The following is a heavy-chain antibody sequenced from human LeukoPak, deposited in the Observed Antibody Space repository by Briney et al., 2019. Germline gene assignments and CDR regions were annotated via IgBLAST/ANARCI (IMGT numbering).Heavy chain of an antibody. CDR3: AKVHPRAIHSVVVTAPNNWFDP. D-gene: IGHD2-21*02. V-gene: IGHV3-23*01. J-gene: IGHJ5*02. CDR2: ISGSGGST. Sequence: GGSLRLSCAASGFTFSSYEMNWVRQAPGKGLEWVSAISGSGGSTYYADSVKGRFTISRDNSKNTLYLQMNSLRAEDTAVYYCAKVHPRAIHSVVVTAPNNWFDPWGQGTLVTVSS. CDR1: GFTFSSYE.